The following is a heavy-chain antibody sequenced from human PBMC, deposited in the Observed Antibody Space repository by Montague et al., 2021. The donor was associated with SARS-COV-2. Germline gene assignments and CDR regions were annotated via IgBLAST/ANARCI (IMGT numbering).Heavy chain of an antibody. D-gene: IGHD3-22*01. CDR2: ISSGSSYI. V-gene: IGHV3-21*01. CDR1: GFTFSSYS. Sequence: SLRLSCAASGFTFSSYSMNWVRQAPGKGLEWVSSISSGSSYIYYADSVKGRFTISRDNAKNSLYLQMNSLRAEDTAVYYCARATLPSAITTMLGPNDYWGQGTLVTVSS. CDR3: ARATLPSAITTMLGPNDY. J-gene: IGHJ4*02.